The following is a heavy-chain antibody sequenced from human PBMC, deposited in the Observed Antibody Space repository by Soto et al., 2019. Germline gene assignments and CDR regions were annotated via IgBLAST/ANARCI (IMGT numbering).Heavy chain of an antibody. J-gene: IGHJ3*01. Sequence: GGSLRLSCAVSGFTFSNAWMSWVRQAPGKGLEWVGRIRSKTDGGTTDYAAPVKGRFTISRDDSKNTLYLQMNSLKTEDTAVYYCTRLLEMTINGVGGDTFDLWGPGTMVTVSS. CDR3: TRLLEMTINGVGGDTFDL. CDR1: GFTFSNAW. D-gene: IGHD1-20*01. CDR2: IRSKTDGGTT. V-gene: IGHV3-15*01.